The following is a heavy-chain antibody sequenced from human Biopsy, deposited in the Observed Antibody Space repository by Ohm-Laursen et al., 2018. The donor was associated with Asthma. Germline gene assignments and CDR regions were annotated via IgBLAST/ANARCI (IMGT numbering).Heavy chain of an antibody. V-gene: IGHV4-31*03. CDR3: ARGYSGSDRIVYYYSGLEV. D-gene: IGHD5-12*01. J-gene: IGHJ6*02. Sequence: SQTLSLTCTVSYGSITSGGYYWTWIRQHPGKGLEWIGFIYYSGSTYYNPSLKSRVTISVDTSQNQFSLNLNSVTAADTAVYYCARGYSGSDRIVYYYSGLEVWGQGTTVTVSS. CDR2: IYYSGST. CDR1: YGSITSGGYY.